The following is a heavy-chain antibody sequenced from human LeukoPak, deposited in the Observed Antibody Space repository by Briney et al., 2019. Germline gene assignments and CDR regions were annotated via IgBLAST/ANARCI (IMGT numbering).Heavy chain of an antibody. CDR3: TTLSYVGGY. CDR1: GFTFTNAW. V-gene: IGHV3-15*01. Sequence: GGSLRLSCAASGFTFTNAWMSWVRQAPGKVLEWIGRSKSQTDGGTTDYAAPVKGRFTISRDDSKKTVYLQMNSLRTDDTAVYYCTTLSYVGGYWGQGTLVTVSS. J-gene: IGHJ4*02. D-gene: IGHD3-10*02. CDR2: SKSQTDGGTT.